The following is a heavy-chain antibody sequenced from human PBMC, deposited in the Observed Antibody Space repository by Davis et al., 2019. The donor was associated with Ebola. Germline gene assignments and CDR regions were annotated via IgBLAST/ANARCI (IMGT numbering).Heavy chain of an antibody. Sequence: ASVKVSCKAFGYIFIDYYIHWVRQAPGQGLEWMGWINPKTGGTESTQKFQGRVTMTRDTSISTAHMELSSLRSDDTAVYYCARSARQYYFDYWGQGTLVTVSS. D-gene: IGHD5-24*01. J-gene: IGHJ4*02. CDR2: INPKTGGT. CDR1: GYIFIDYY. V-gene: IGHV1-2*02. CDR3: ARSARQYYFDY.